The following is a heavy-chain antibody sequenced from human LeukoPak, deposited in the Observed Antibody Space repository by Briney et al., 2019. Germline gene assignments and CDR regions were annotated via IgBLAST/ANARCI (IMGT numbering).Heavy chain of an antibody. V-gene: IGHV3-23*01. CDR3: AKEGRMGRDILTGYYDY. J-gene: IGHJ4*02. CDR2: ITGSGGGT. CDR1: GFTFSSYA. D-gene: IGHD3-9*01. Sequence: PGGSLRLSCAASGFTFSSYAMTWVRQAPGKGLEWVSSITGSGGGTHYADSVKGRFTISRDYSKNTLYVQMNSLRAEDTAVYFCAKEGRMGRDILTGYYDYWGQGTLVTVSS.